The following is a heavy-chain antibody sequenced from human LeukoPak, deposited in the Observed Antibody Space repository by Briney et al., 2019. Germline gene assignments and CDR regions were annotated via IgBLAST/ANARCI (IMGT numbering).Heavy chain of an antibody. CDR1: GFFFSDYY. CDR3: ARSIWPRAAAGTFDY. V-gene: IGHV3-11*01. CDR2: ISNSGSTI. J-gene: IGHJ4*02. D-gene: IGHD6-13*01. Sequence: GGSLRLSCAASGFFFSDYYINWIRQAPGKGLEWVSYISNSGSTIYFADSVKGRFTISRDNAKNSLYLQMNSLRAEDTAVYYCARSIWPRAAAGTFDYWGQGTLVTVSS.